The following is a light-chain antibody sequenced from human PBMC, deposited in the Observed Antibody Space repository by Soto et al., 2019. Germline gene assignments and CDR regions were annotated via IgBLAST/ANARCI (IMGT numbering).Light chain of an antibody. J-gene: IGLJ2*01. V-gene: IGLV1-51*01. Sequence: QPVLTQPPSVSAAPGQMVTISCSGSSSNIGNNYVSWYQQLPGTAPKLLIYDNNKRPSGIPDRFSGSKSGTSATLGITGLQTGDEADYYCGTWDSSLSDVVFGGGTKLTVL. CDR2: DNN. CDR1: SSNIGNNY. CDR3: GTWDSSLSDVV.